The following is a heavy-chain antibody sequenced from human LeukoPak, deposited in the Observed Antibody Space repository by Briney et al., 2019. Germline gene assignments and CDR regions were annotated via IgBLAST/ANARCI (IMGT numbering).Heavy chain of an antibody. CDR2: IYSGGST. J-gene: IGHJ4*02. CDR1: GFTVSSNY. CDR3: ARASWYLDEDY. V-gene: IGHV3-66*01. D-gene: IGHD6-13*01. Sequence: GGSLRLSCAASGFTVSSNYMSWVRQAPGKGLEWVSVIYSGGSTYYADSVKGRFTISRDNSKNTLYLQMNSLRAEDTAAYYCARASWYLDEDYWGQGTLVTVSS.